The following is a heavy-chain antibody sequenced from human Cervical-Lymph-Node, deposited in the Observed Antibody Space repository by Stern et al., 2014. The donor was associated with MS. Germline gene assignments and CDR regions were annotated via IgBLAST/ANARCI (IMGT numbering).Heavy chain of an antibody. CDR2: INPSDGGR. D-gene: IGHD4/OR15-4a*01. J-gene: IGHJ4*02. V-gene: IGHV1-46*01. CDR3: ARTSYGANSLQLDV. CDR1: GYNFTNYF. Sequence: VQLVQSGAEVTKPGASVKVSCKTSGYNFTNYFIHWVRQAPGEGLEWMGIINPSDGGRRYAQKYQGRITLTRDGSTTTVYMEISSLTSSDTAVYYCARTSYGANSLQLDVWGQGTLVTVS.